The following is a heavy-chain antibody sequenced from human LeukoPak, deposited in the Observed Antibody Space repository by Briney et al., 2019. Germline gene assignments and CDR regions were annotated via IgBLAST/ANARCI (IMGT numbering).Heavy chain of an antibody. CDR3: ARDLGNYVVRWFDP. Sequence: SVKVSCKASGGTFSSYTISWVRQAPGQGLEWMGRIIPILGIANYAQKFQGRVTITADKSTSTAYMELSSLRSEDTAVYYCARDLGNYVVRWFDPWGQGTLVTVSS. CDR2: IIPILGIA. D-gene: IGHD4-11*01. J-gene: IGHJ5*02. CDR1: GGTFSSYT. V-gene: IGHV1-69*04.